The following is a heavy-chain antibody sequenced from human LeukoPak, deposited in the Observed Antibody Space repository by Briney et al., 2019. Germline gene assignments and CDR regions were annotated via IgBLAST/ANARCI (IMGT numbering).Heavy chain of an antibody. CDR2: TSSYNGNT. Sequence: GASVTVSFTAAGYTFTSYGISWVRQAPGQGLEWMGWTSSYNGNTNYAQKLQGRVTMTTDTSTSTAYMELRSLRSDDTAVYYCARVDEDGFDYWGQGTLVTVSS. V-gene: IGHV1-18*01. J-gene: IGHJ4*02. CDR1: GYTFTSYG. CDR3: ARVDEDGFDY.